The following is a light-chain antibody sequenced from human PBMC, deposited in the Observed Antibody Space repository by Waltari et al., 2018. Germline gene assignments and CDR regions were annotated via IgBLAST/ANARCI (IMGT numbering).Light chain of an antibody. V-gene: IGKV1-39*01. Sequence: DIQMTQSPTSLSASVGDTVTITCRASQTTTNYLTWYQERTGKSPKLLIYAASTLQSGVPARFRGIGYGTDFTLTISSLQPEDSATYVCQHSSYIPYTFGQGTILQIK. J-gene: IGKJ2*01. CDR2: AAS. CDR3: QHSSYIPYT. CDR1: QTTTNY.